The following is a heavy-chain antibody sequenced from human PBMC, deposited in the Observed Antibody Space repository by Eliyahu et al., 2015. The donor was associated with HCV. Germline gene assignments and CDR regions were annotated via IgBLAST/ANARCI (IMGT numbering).Heavy chain of an antibody. D-gene: IGHD3-9*01. CDR1: GYTLSNXG. Sequence: QVQLVQSGGEVKSPGASVKVSCKASGYTLSNXGVNWIRQAPGQGLEWMGWIRAYNGNTQYSQKFQDRMTMTTDTSTNTAHLEVRNLRSDDTAVYYCARDWYFDWSTTSRHLDLWGQGTRVTVSS. J-gene: IGHJ5*02. CDR3: ARDWYFDWSTTSRHLDL. CDR2: IRAYNGNT. V-gene: IGHV1-18*01.